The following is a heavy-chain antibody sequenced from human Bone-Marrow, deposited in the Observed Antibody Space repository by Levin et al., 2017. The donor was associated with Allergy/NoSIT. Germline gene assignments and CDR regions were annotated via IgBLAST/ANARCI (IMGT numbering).Heavy chain of an antibody. CDR2: ISGGSSRI. Sequence: GGSLRLSCAASGLSFSNYDMNWVRQAPGKGLEWVSSISGGSSRIYYADSVKGRFTISRDNAKNSLYLQMNSLRVEDTAVYYCASWAMFYYDGSAFDYFYYGMDVWGQGTTVTVSS. J-gene: IGHJ6*02. CDR1: GLSFSNYD. CDR3: ASWAMFYYDGSAFDYFYYGMDV. V-gene: IGHV3-21*06. D-gene: IGHD3-16*01.